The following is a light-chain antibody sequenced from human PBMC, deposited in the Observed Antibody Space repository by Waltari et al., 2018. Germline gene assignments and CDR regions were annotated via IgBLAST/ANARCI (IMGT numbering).Light chain of an antibody. CDR2: DVS. V-gene: IGLV2-14*03. Sequence: QSALTQPASVSGSPGQSITISCTGTSSDGGGYNYVPCYQQHPGKAPKLMIYDVSNRPSGVSNRFSGSKSGNTASLTISGLQAEDEADYYCSSYTSSSTPYVVFGGGTKLTVL. J-gene: IGLJ2*01. CDR1: SSDGGGYNY. CDR3: SSYTSSSTPYVV.